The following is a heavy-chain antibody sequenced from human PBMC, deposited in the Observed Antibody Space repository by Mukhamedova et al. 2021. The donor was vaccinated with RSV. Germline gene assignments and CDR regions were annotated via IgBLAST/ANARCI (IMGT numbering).Heavy chain of an antibody. CDR3: ARASITPGGLGVFGP. CDR2: IYRNGNT. D-gene: IGHD2-8*02. Sequence: GWIRQSPVKGLEWIGTIYRNGNTHYNPSLTSRVTLSVDTSNNQFSLKLGSLTAADTAVYYCARASITPGGLGVFGPWGQGGRVTV. V-gene: IGHV4-39*01. J-gene: IGHJ5*02.